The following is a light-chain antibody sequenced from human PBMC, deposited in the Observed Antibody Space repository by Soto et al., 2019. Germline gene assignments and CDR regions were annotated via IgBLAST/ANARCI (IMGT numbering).Light chain of an antibody. CDR2: GAS. CDR1: QSVSSSY. CDR3: QRYGSSAPT. J-gene: IGKJ1*01. V-gene: IGKV3-20*01. Sequence: EIVLTQSPGTLSLSPGERATLSCRASQSVSSSYLAWYQQKPGQAPRLLIYGASSRATGIPDRLSGSGSGTDFTLTISRLEPEDFAVYYCQRYGSSAPTFGQGTKVEIK.